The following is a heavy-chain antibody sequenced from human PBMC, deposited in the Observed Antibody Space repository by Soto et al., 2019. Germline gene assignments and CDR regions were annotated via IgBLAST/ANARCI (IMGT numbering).Heavy chain of an antibody. V-gene: IGHV4-30-2*01. CDR1: GGSVSGGGYS. CDR2: FYLSGNT. D-gene: IGHD5-18*01. J-gene: IGHJ4*02. CDR3: ARQGRFSYNYFDY. Sequence: QLQLQESGSGLVKPSQTLSLTCSVSGGSVSGGGYSWSWIRQPPGKGLEWIGYFYLSGNTYYNPSLKSRVSISIDKSKNQFSLKLSSVTAADTAVYYCARQGRFSYNYFDYWSPGTLVTVSS.